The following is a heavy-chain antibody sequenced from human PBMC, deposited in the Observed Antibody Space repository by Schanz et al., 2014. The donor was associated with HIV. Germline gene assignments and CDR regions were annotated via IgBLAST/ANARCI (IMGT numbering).Heavy chain of an antibody. CDR3: AREREESIAYYYYGMDV. D-gene: IGHD1-26*01. J-gene: IGHJ6*02. Sequence: VQLVESGGGLVQPGRSLRLSCVASGFNFNSYGIHWVRQAPGKGLEWVAVISYDGTNKKFADSVKGRLTISRDNSKNTLYLQMNSLRAEDTAVYYCAREREESIAYYYYGMDVWGQGTTVTVSS. V-gene: IGHV3-30*03. CDR1: GFNFNSYG. CDR2: ISYDGTNK.